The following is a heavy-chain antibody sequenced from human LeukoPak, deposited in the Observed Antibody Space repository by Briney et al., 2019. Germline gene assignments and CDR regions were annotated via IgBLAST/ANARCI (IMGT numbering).Heavy chain of an antibody. Sequence: GGSLRLSCAASAYNMNWVRQAPGKGLEWVSSITSSSRYTFYADSVKGRFTISRDNAKNSLYLQMNSLRAEDTAIYYCARDPYNGGYGDSYYYYMDVWGKGTTVTISS. CDR3: ARDPYNGGYGDSYYYYMDV. J-gene: IGHJ6*03. V-gene: IGHV3-21*06. CDR2: ITSSSRYT. D-gene: IGHD1-26*01. CDR1: AYN.